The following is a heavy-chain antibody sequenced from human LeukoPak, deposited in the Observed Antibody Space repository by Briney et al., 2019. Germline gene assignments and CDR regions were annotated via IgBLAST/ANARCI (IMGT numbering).Heavy chain of an antibody. CDR1: GCTFSSYW. V-gene: IGHV3-74*01. CDR2: INTDGSTT. J-gene: IGHJ4*02. CDR3: ARSIAAASSY. Sequence: GRSLRLSCAASGCTFSSYWMHWVRQAPGKGLVWVSRINTDGSTTSYADSVKGRFTISRDNAKNTLYLQMNSLRAEDTAVYYCARSIAAASSYWGQGTLVTVSS. D-gene: IGHD6-13*01.